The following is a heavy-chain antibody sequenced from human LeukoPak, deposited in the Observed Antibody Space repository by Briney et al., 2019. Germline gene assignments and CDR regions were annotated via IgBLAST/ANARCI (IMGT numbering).Heavy chain of an antibody. CDR2: INPSDSDT. V-gene: IGHV5-51*01. J-gene: IGHJ3*02. CDR1: EYSFTTYW. CDR3: ARRSRDAFDI. Sequence: GESLKISCKGSEYSFTTYWIAWVRQMPGKGLEWIGMINPSDSDTTYSPSFQGRVTMSADKSISTAYLQWSSLKASDTALYYCARRSRDAFDIWGQGTMVSVSS.